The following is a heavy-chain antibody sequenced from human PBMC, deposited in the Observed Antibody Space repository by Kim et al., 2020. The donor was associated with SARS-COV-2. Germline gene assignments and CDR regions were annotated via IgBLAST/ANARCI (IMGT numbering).Heavy chain of an antibody. D-gene: IGHD3-16*02. V-gene: IGHV5-10-1*01. Sequence: GESLKISCKGSGYSFTSYWINWVRQMPGKGLEWMGRIDPSDSYTNYSPSFQGHVTISADKSISTAYLQWSSLKASDTAMYYCASRHRMITFGGVIVTDAFDIWGQGTMVTVSS. CDR3: ASRHRMITFGGVIVTDAFDI. CDR2: IDPSDSYT. CDR1: GYSFTSYW. J-gene: IGHJ3*02.